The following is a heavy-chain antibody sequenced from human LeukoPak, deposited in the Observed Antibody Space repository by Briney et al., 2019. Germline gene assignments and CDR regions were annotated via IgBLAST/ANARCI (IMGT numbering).Heavy chain of an antibody. CDR2: IYYSGST. CDR1: GGSISSSSYY. D-gene: IGHD1-26*01. Sequence: PSETLSLTCTVSGGSISSSSYYWGWIRQPPGKGLEWIGSIYYSGSTYYNPSLKSRVTISVDTSKNQFSLKPSSVTAADTAVYYCARPYSGSYGSYFDYWGQGTLVTVSS. CDR3: ARPYSGSYGSYFDY. V-gene: IGHV4-39*01. J-gene: IGHJ4*02.